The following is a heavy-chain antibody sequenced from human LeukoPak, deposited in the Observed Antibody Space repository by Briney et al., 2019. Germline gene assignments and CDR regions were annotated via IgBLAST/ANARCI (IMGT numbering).Heavy chain of an antibody. CDR1: GFTFDDHA. D-gene: IGHD2-2*01. CDR3: TRDQWDIVVVRSWFDP. Sequence: GRSLRLSCAASGFTFDDHAMHWVRQAPGKGLEWVSGISWNSGSIGYADSVKGRFTISRDNSKNTLYLQMNSLRAEDTAVYYCTRDQWDIVVVRSWFDPWGQGTLVTVSS. J-gene: IGHJ5*02. CDR2: ISWNSGSI. V-gene: IGHV3-9*01.